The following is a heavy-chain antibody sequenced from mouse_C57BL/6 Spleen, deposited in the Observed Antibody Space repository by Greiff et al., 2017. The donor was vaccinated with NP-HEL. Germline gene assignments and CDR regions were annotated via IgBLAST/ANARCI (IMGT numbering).Heavy chain of an antibody. CDR3: AGCHYYGSSYGYFDV. Sequence: EVQRVESGGGLVQPGGSLSLSCAASGFTFTDYYMSWVRQPPGKALEWLGFISHKANGYTTEYSASVKGRFTISSANSQTILYHKMNARRAEDSATYYCAGCHYYGSSYGYFDVWGTGTTVTVSS. V-gene: IGHV7-3*01. CDR2: ISHKANGYTT. D-gene: IGHD1-1*01. CDR1: GFTFTDYY. J-gene: IGHJ1*03.